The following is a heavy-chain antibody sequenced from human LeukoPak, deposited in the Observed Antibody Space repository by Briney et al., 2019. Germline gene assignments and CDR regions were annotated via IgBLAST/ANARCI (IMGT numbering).Heavy chain of an antibody. D-gene: IGHD5-18*01. Sequence: PSETLSLTCTVSGGSISSYYWSWIRQPPGKGLEWIAYIDYRGSTTYNPSLKSRVTISVDTSRNQFSQKLSSVTAADTAVYYCARSRSGYSYDHAAFDIWGQGTMVTVSS. CDR2: IDYRGST. V-gene: IGHV4-59*01. CDR1: GGSISSYY. J-gene: IGHJ3*02. CDR3: ARSRSGYSYDHAAFDI.